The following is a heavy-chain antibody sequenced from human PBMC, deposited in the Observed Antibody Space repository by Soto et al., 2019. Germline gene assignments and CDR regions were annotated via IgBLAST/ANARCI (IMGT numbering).Heavy chain of an antibody. Sequence: PSETLSLTCTVSGGSISSGGYYWSWIRQHPGKGLEWIGYIYYSGSTYYNPSLKSRVTISVDTSKNQFSLKLSSVTAADTAVYYCARVGSGYSSFDYWGQGTLVTVSS. CDR3: ARVGSGYSSFDY. D-gene: IGHD3-22*01. CDR2: IYYSGST. V-gene: IGHV4-31*03. CDR1: GGSISSGGYY. J-gene: IGHJ4*02.